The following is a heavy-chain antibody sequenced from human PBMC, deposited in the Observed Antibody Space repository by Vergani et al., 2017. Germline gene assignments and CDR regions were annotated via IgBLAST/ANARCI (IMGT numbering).Heavy chain of an antibody. Sequence: EVQLVESGGGLVKPGGSLRLSCAASGFTFSSYSMNWVRQAPGKGLEWVSSISSSSSYIYYADSVKGRFTISRDNAKNSLYLQMNSLRAEDTAVYYCARGAHLNEWELRGHYFDYWGQGTLVTVSS. CDR1: GFTFSSYS. J-gene: IGHJ4*02. D-gene: IGHD1-26*01. V-gene: IGHV3-21*04. CDR3: ARGAHLNEWELRGHYFDY. CDR2: ISSSSSYI.